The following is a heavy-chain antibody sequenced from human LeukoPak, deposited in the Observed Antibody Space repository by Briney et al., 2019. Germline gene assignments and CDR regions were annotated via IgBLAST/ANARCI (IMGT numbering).Heavy chain of an antibody. CDR1: GFTFSSYS. D-gene: IGHD5-18*01. CDR3: AREIQLWSYYFDY. CDR2: ISSSSSYI. Sequence: KPGGSLRLSCAASGFTFSSYSMNWVRKAPGKGLEWVSSISSSSSYIYYAASVKGRFTISRDNAKNSLYLQMNSLRAEDTAVYYCAREIQLWSYYFDYWGQGTLVTVPS. J-gene: IGHJ4*02. V-gene: IGHV3-21*01.